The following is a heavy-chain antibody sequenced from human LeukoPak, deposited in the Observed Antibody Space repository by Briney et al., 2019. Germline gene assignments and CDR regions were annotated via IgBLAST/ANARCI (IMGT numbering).Heavy chain of an antibody. V-gene: IGHV4-34*01. J-gene: IGHJ5*02. CDR1: GVSFSSYY. CDR2: INHSGST. CDR3: ARGGAGVARRPRNWFDP. D-gene: IGHD4/OR15-4a*01. Sequence: SETLSLTCAVYGVSFSSYYWSWIRQPPGKGLEWIGEINHSGSTNYNPSLKSRVTISVDTSKNQFSLKLSSVTAADTAVYYCARGGAGVARRPRNWFDPWGQGTLVTVSS.